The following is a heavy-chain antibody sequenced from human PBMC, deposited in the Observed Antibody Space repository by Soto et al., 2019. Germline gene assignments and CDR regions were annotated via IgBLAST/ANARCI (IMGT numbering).Heavy chain of an antibody. D-gene: IGHD6-19*01. CDR2: IIPIFGTA. J-gene: IGHJ4*02. CDR1: GGTFSSYA. CDR3: AGATKWQWLAY. V-gene: IGHV1-69*13. Sequence: ASVQVFCKASGGTFSSYAISWVRQAPGQGLEWMGGIIPIFGTANYAQKFQGRVTITADESTSTAYMELSSLRSEDTAVYYCAGATKWQWLAYWGQGTLVNVSS.